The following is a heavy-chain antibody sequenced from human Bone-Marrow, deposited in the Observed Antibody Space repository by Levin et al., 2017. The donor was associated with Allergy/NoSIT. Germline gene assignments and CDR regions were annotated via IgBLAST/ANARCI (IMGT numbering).Heavy chain of an antibody. J-gene: IGHJ3*02. Sequence: SQTLSLTCAVSGGSISSTNWWTWVRQSPGKGLEWIGEIYDSGTFNYNPSLKSRVTISVDESKNQFSLKLRSVTAADTAVYYCARRWVQLWSGDAFDIWGQGTRVTVSS. V-gene: IGHV4-4*02. CDR1: GGSISSTNW. CDR3: ARRWVQLWSGDAFDI. D-gene: IGHD5-18*01. CDR2: IYDSGTF.